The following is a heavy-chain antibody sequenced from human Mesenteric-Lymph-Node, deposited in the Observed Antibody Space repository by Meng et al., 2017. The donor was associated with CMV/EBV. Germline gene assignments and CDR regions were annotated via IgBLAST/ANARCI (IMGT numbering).Heavy chain of an antibody. CDR1: GYTFTRYG. J-gene: IGHJ6*02. D-gene: IGHD3-3*01. CDR2: ISAYNGNT. V-gene: IGHV1-18*01. Sequence: ASVKVSCKASGYTFTRYGISWVRQAPGQGLEWMGWISAYNGNTNYAQKLQGRVTMTTDTSTSTAYMELRSLRSDDTAVYYCAREYVTIFGVVIHYYGMDVWGQGTTVTVSS. CDR3: AREYVTIFGVVIHYYGMDV.